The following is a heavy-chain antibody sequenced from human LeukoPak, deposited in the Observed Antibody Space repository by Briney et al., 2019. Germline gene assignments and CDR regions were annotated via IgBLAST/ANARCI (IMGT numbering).Heavy chain of an antibody. V-gene: IGHV4-59*01. D-gene: IGHD3-22*01. Sequence: SETLSLTCTVSGGSISSYYWSWIRQPPGKGLEWIGYIYYSGITDYNPSLKSRVTISVDTSKNQFSLKLTSVTAADTAVYYCAGLRALSYYDSSGDLYYFEYWGQGTLVTVSS. CDR3: AGLRALSYYDSSGDLYYFEY. J-gene: IGHJ4*02. CDR2: IYYSGIT. CDR1: GGSISSYY.